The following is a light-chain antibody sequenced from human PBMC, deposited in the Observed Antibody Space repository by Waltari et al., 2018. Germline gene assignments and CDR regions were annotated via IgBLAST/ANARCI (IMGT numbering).Light chain of an antibody. V-gene: IGKV1-5*03. Sequence: DIQMTQSPSTLSASVGDRVTITCRASQSISEYLAWYQQKPGKAPKLLIYKASSLEGGVSSRFSGSGSGTEFTLTISSLQPDDFATYYCQQYNTYSGTFGRGTTVDVK. CDR1: QSISEY. CDR2: KAS. CDR3: QQYNTYSGT. J-gene: IGKJ1*01.